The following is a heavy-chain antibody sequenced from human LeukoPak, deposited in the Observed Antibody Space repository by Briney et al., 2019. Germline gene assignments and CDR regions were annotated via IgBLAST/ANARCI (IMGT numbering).Heavy chain of an antibody. V-gene: IGHV3-74*01. CDR2: IKNDGSGI. J-gene: IGHJ4*02. CDR1: GFNFINTW. CDR3: ARERGVSHPFDY. Sequence: GWSLTLSCAASGFNFINTWMHWLRQAPGKGMVWVARIKNDGSGIIYADSVKGRFTISRDNARNTLYLQMNSLRAEDTAVYYCARERGVSHPFDYWGQGTLVTVSS. D-gene: IGHD2-21*01.